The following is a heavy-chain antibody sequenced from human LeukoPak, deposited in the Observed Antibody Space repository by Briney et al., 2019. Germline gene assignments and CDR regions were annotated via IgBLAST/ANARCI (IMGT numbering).Heavy chain of an antibody. D-gene: IGHD1-26*01. CDR3: AKRRVVGATIGAFNM. Sequence: PVGSLRLSCAASGFTFSSYAMSWVRQAPGKGLEWVSAISGSGGSTYYADSVKGRFTISRDNSKNTLYLQMNSLRAEDTAVYYCAKRRVVGATIGAFNMWGQGTMVTVSS. CDR1: GFTFSSYA. CDR2: ISGSGGST. V-gene: IGHV3-23*01. J-gene: IGHJ3*02.